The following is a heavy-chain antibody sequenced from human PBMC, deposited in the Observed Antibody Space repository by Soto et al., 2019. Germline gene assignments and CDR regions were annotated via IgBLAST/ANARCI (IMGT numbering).Heavy chain of an antibody. V-gene: IGHV3-74*01. J-gene: IGHJ4*02. CDR3: ARDPRHTSIWRNYFDN. CDR1: GLAFSTYW. Sequence: GGSLRLSCAASGLAFSTYWMHWVRQAPGKGLVWVSRIDNYGSTTSYADSVKGRFTVSRDNAKNTVYLRMDSLRSEDSAVYYCARDPRHTSIWRNYFDNWGQGTPVTVSS. D-gene: IGHD3-3*01. CDR2: IDNYGSTT.